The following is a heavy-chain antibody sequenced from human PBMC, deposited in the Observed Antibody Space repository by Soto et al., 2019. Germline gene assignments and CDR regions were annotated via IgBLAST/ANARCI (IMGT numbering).Heavy chain of an antibody. J-gene: IGHJ4*02. D-gene: IGHD3-22*01. CDR3: ARGPITMIVVPSYYFDY. V-gene: IGHV1-69*13. CDR2: IIPIFGTA. CDR1: GGTFSSYA. Sequence: RASVKVSCKASGGTFSSYAISWVRQAPGQGLEWMGGIIPIFGTANYAQKFQGRVTITADESTSTAYMELSSLRSEDTAVYYCARGPITMIVVPSYYFDYWGQGTLVTVSS.